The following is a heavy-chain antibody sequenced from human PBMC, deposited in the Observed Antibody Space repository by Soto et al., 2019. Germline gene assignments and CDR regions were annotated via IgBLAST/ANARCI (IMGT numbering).Heavy chain of an antibody. Sequence: SETLSLTCTVSGGSVSNGMYYWSWIRQPPGKGLEWIGNVYFTGTTIYNPSLKRRVTMAVYTYKHQFFLKLTSVTVADTAVSYCARYCTTSACRHLYYFDSWGLGSLVTVSS. J-gene: IGHJ4*02. CDR3: ARYCTTSACRHLYYFDS. CDR2: VYFTGTT. D-gene: IGHD2-8*01. V-gene: IGHV4-61*01. CDR1: GGSVSNGMYY.